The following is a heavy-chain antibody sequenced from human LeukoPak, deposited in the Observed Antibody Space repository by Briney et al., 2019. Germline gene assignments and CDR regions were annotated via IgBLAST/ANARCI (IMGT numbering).Heavy chain of an antibody. D-gene: IGHD6-19*01. CDR3: ARPPFVAVAGTNEAFDI. CDR1: GYSFTSYW. V-gene: IGHV5-51*01. CDR2: IYPGDSDT. Sequence: GESLKISCKGSGYSFTSYWIGWVRQMPGKGLEWMGIIYPGDSDTRYSPSFQGQVTISADKSISTAYLQWSSLKASDTAMYYCARPPFVAVAGTNEAFDIWGQGTMVTVSS. J-gene: IGHJ3*02.